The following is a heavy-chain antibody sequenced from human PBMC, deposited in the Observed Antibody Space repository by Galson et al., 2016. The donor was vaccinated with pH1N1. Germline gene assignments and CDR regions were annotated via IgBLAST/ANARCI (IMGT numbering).Heavy chain of an antibody. D-gene: IGHD6-13*01. V-gene: IGHV3-15*01. J-gene: IGHJ4*02. CDR2: IKTKSEGGAI. Sequence: SLRLSCAGSGFTFSNSWMTWFRQAPGKGLEWVGRIKTKSEGGAIDYAAPVRGRFTISRDDSKNTLYLQMNGLKTEDTGVYYCITGIGKTDTDYRGQGTLVTVSS. CDR1: GFTFSNSW. CDR3: ITGIGKTDTDY.